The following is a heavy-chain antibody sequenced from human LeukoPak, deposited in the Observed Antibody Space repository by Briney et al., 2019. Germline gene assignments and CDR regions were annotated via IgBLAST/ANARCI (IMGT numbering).Heavy chain of an antibody. J-gene: IGHJ3*02. CDR3: ARAPQFLYSSSPHDAFDI. CDR2: IYHSGST. Sequence: PSETLSLTCTVSGGSISSGYYWGWIRQPPGKGLEWIGSIYHSGSTYYNPSLKSRVTISVDTSKNQFSLKLSSVTAADTAVYYCARAPQFLYSSSPHDAFDIWGQGTMVTVSS. CDR1: GGSISSGYY. D-gene: IGHD6-6*01. V-gene: IGHV4-38-2*02.